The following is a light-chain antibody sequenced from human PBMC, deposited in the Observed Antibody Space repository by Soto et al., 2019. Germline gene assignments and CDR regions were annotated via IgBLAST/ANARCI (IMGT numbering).Light chain of an antibody. V-gene: IGKV1-39*01. J-gene: IGKJ1*01. CDR2: GAS. CDR3: QQTYGTPQT. CDR1: QSITSY. Sequence: DIQMTQSPSSLSASVGDRVTITCRASQSITSYLNWYQQTPGKAPELLIHGASRLQSGVPSRFSGSGSGTDFTLTIGSLQPEDFATYYCQQTYGTPQTFGLGTKVDIK.